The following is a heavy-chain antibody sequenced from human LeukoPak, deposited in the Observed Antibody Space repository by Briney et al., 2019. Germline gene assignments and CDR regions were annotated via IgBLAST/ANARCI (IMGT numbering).Heavy chain of an antibody. CDR2: MYYSGIT. Sequence: KSSETLSLTCTVSGGSISSSSYYWGWIRQPTGKGLEWIGTMYYSGITYYNPSLKSRVTTSVDTSKNQFTLKVSSVTAADTAVYYCARSNWDSNVGIDYWGQGILVIVSS. J-gene: IGHJ4*02. CDR1: GGSISSSSYY. CDR3: ARSNWDSNVGIDY. D-gene: IGHD1-7*01. V-gene: IGHV4-39*01.